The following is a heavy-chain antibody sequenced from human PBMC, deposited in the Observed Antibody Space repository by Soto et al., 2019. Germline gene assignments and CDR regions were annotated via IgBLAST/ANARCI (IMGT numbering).Heavy chain of an antibody. CDR2: ISSTITYI. CDR3: ARESSSGWYFDY. J-gene: IGHJ4*02. Sequence: EVQLVESGGGLVKPGGSLRLSCAASGFTFSTYNMNWVRQAPGKGLEWVSSISSTITYIYYADSVKGRFTVSRDNAKNSLYLQMNSLRAGDTAVYYCARESSSGWYFDYWGQGTLVTVSS. D-gene: IGHD6-19*01. V-gene: IGHV3-21*01. CDR1: GFTFSTYN.